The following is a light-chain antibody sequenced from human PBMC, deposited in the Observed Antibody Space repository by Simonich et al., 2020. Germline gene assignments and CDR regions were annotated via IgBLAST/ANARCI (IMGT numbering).Light chain of an antibody. J-gene: IGLJ2*01. CDR2: LNSDGSH. CDR3: QTWGTGSVV. Sequence: QLVLTQSPSASASLGASVTLTCTLSSGHSSYAIAWHQQQPEKGPRYLMKLNSDGSHSTGDGIPDRFSGSGSGAERYLTISSLQSEDEADYYCQTWGTGSVVFGGGTKLTVL. CDR1: SGHSSYA. V-gene: IGLV4-69*01.